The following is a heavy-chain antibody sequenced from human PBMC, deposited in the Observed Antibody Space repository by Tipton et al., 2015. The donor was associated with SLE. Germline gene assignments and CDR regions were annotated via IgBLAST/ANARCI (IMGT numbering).Heavy chain of an antibody. Sequence: TLSLTCAVYGGSFSGYYWSCIRQPPGKGLEWIGQIYHSGSTNYNPSLKSRVTISVDTSKNQFSLKLSSVTAADTAVYYCAKDLGFGVVIIPTSYFDYWGQGTLVTVSS. J-gene: IGHJ4*02. CDR1: GGSFSGYY. D-gene: IGHD3-3*01. V-gene: IGHV4-34*01. CDR3: AKDLGFGVVIIPTSYFDY. CDR2: IYHSGST.